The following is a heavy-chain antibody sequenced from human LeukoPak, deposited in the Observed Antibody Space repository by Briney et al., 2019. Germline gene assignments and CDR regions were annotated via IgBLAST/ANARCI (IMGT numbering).Heavy chain of an antibody. Sequence: GGSLRLSCAASGLTFSSYAMSWVRQAPGKGLEWVSAISGSGGSTYYADSVKGRFTISRDNSKNTLYLQMNSLRAEDTAVYYRAKDYMQLWLSIGTDFDYWGQGTLVTVSS. D-gene: IGHD5-18*01. CDR2: ISGSGGST. V-gene: IGHV3-23*01. CDR1: GLTFSSYA. CDR3: AKDYMQLWLSIGTDFDY. J-gene: IGHJ4*02.